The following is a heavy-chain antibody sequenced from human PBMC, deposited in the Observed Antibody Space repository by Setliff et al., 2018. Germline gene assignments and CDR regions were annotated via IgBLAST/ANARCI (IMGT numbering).Heavy chain of an antibody. CDR2: VDPEDGET. V-gene: IGHV1-69-2*01. J-gene: IGHJ6*03. CDR3: ATAAGHYYFYMDV. Sequence: ASVKVSCKVSGYTFTDYYMHWVQQAPGKGLEWMGLVDPEDGETVYAEKFQGRVTITAATSTDTAYMELSSLRSEDTAVYYCATAAGHYYFYMDVWGKGTAVTVSS. CDR1: GYTFTDYY.